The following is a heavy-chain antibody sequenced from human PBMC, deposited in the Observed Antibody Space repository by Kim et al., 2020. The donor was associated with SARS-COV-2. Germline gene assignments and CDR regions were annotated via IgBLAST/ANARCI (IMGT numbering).Heavy chain of an antibody. V-gene: IGHV3-48*02. J-gene: IGHJ5*02. CDR1: GFTFSSYG. Sequence: GGSLRLSCAASGFTFSSYGMNWVRQTPGKGLEWVSYISSTSGTMSYADSLKGRFTISRDNAKNSLYLQMHSLRDEDTAVYYCARGLLGRAVAGRGLKNYFTSWGQGTLVTVSS. CDR2: ISSTSGTM. D-gene: IGHD6-19*01. CDR3: ARGLLGRAVAGRGLKNYFTS.